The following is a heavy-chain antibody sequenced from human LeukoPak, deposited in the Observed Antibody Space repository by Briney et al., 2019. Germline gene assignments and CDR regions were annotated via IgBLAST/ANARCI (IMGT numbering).Heavy chain of an antibody. J-gene: IGHJ6*02. D-gene: IGHD2-2*01. V-gene: IGHV1-18*01. CDR1: GYTFTSYG. Sequence: ASVKVSCKASGYTFTSYGISWVRQAPGQGLEWMGWISAYNGNTNYAQKLQGRVTVTTDTSTSTAYMELRSLRSDDTAVYYCARAKYCSSTSCYGPYYYYGMDVWGQGTTVTVSS. CDR2: ISAYNGNT. CDR3: ARAKYCSSTSCYGPYYYYGMDV.